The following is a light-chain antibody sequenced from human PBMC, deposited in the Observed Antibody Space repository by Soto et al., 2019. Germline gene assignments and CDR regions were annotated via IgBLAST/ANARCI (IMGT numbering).Light chain of an antibody. J-gene: IGKJ4*01. CDR2: DAS. CDR1: HDVSRN. CDR3: QQYNSMLS. Sequence: DIQMTQSPSSLSASEGDRVTITCQSSHDVSRNLNWFQQKPGEAPQLLIYDASNLERGVPSRFSGSGSGTDFTLTISSLQAEYVATYYCQQYNSMLSFGGGTEVEIK. V-gene: IGKV1-33*01.